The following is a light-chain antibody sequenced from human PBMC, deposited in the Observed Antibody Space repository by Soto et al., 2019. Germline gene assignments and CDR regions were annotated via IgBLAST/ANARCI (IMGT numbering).Light chain of an antibody. CDR3: QQYGHSPRT. J-gene: IGKJ1*01. CDR1: QSVADNY. Sequence: EIVLTQSPGTLSWSPGERATLSCRASQSVADNYLAWYQQKPGQAPRLLIYAASRRATGIPDTFSGSGSGTDFTLTITRLEPEDFALYYCQQYGHSPRTFGQGTRVEIK. V-gene: IGKV3-20*01. CDR2: AAS.